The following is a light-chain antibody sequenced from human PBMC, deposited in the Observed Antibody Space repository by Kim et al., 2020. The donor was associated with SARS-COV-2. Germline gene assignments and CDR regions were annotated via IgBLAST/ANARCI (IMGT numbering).Light chain of an antibody. CDR1: QGISNY. CDR3: ENYNRASWT. Sequence: ASVGDRVTITCRASQGISNYLDWYQQKPVKPPKLLIYGASALHSGVPSRFSGSGSGTDFTLTISSLQPEDVATYYCENYNRASWTFGQGTKVDIK. J-gene: IGKJ1*01. V-gene: IGKV1-27*01. CDR2: GAS.